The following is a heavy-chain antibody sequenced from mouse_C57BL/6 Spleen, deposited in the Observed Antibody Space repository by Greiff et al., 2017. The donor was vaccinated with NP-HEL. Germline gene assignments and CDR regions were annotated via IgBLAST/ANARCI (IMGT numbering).Heavy chain of an antibody. D-gene: IGHD2-12*01. Sequence: VQLQQPGAELVRPGSSVKLSCKASGYTFTSYWMHWVKQRPIQGLEWIGNIDPSDSETNYNQKVKDKATLTGDKSSSTAYMQLSSLTSEDSAVYYCARRDYRSYYASDVWGTGTTVTVSS. CDR1: GYTFTSYW. V-gene: IGHV1-52*01. CDR3: ARRDYRSYYASDV. J-gene: IGHJ1*03. CDR2: IDPSDSET.